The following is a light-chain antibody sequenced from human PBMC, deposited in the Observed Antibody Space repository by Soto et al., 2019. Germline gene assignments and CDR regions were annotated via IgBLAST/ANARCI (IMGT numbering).Light chain of an antibody. Sequence: QSVLTQPPSASGTPGQRGTISCSGSSSNIGSNTVNWYQQLPGTAPKLLIYSNNQRPSGVPDRFSGSKSGTSASLAISGLQSEDEADYYCEAWDDSLNGYVFGTGTKVTVL. J-gene: IGLJ1*01. CDR2: SNN. CDR3: EAWDDSLNGYV. CDR1: SSNIGSNT. V-gene: IGLV1-44*01.